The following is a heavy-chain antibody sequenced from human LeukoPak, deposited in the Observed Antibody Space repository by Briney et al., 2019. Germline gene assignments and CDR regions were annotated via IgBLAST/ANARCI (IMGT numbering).Heavy chain of an antibody. CDR2: INHSGST. Sequence: PSETLSLTCAVYGGSFSGYYWSWIRQPPGKGLVWIGEINHSGSTNYNPSLKSRVTISVDTSKNQFSLKLSSVTAADTAVYYCARGSTPYRSYGTRPFDYRGQGTLVTVSS. V-gene: IGHV4-34*01. D-gene: IGHD5-18*01. CDR1: GGSFSGYY. CDR3: ARGSTPYRSYGTRPFDY. J-gene: IGHJ4*02.